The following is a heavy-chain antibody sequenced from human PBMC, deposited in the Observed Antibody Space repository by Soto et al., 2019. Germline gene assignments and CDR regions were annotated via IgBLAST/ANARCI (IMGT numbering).Heavy chain of an antibody. Sequence: EVQLVESGGGLIQPGGSLRLSCAASGFTVSSNYMSWVRQAPGKGLEWVSVICSGGSTYYADSVKGRFTISRDNSKNTLYLQMKRLGAGGTGVYFCGRDFVAACPGGVVGYFYYYGMEGWGQGNTGNGFS. V-gene: IGHV3-53*01. CDR2: ICSGGST. J-gene: IGHJ6*02. D-gene: IGHD6-6*01. CDR1: GFTVSSNY. CDR3: GRDFVAACPGGVVGYFYYYGMEG.